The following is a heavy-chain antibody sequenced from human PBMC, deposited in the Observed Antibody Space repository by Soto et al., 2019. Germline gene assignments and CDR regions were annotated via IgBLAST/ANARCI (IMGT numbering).Heavy chain of an antibody. CDR2: IYSGGST. D-gene: IGHD3-22*01. V-gene: IGHV3-53*01. Sequence: EVQLVESGGGLIQPGGSLRLSCAASGFIVSSNYMSWIRQAPGMELEWVSLIYSGGSTYYADSVKGRFTISRDNSKNKLYLQMDSLRVEDTDEYYCAREIVGVMIDCYYGMDVWGPGTTVTVSS. J-gene: IGHJ6*02. CDR3: AREIVGVMIDCYYGMDV. CDR1: GFIVSSNY.